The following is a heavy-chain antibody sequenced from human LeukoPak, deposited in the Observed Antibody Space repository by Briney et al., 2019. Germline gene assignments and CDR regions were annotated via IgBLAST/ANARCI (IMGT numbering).Heavy chain of an antibody. Sequence: SVKVSCKASGGTLSSYAISWVRQAPGQGLEWMGGIIPIFGTANYAQKFQGRVTITTDESTSTAYMELSSLRSEDTAVYYCARAQAVWSGYLDAFDIWGQGTMVTVSS. D-gene: IGHD3-3*01. CDR1: GGTLSSYA. J-gene: IGHJ3*02. V-gene: IGHV1-69*05. CDR2: IIPIFGTA. CDR3: ARAQAVWSGYLDAFDI.